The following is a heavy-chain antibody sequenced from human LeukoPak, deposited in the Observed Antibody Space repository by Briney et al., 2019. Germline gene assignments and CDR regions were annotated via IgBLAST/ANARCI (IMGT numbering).Heavy chain of an antibody. V-gene: IGHV4-34*01. Sequence: SETLFLTCTVSGGSFSFYFWHWIRQPPGEGLDWIGEIDNRGSTQCKPSLRSRGIISIDTSGNHFSLKLTSVTAADTAVYFCARDSDSGFQWGQGMLVTVSS. CDR1: GGSFSFYF. CDR2: IDNRGST. CDR3: ARDSDSGFQ. D-gene: IGHD3-16*01. J-gene: IGHJ4*02.